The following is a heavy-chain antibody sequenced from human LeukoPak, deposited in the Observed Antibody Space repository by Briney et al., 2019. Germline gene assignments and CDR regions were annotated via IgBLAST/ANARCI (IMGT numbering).Heavy chain of an antibody. CDR1: GFTFSTYW. CDR3: ARDWGHFDS. J-gene: IGHJ4*02. Sequence: GGSLRLSCAASGFTFSTYWMNWVRQAPGKGLEWVANIKADGSEKYYVDSVKGRFTISRDNAKNSLYLQMNSLRVEDTAVYYCARDWGHFDSWGQGTLVTVSS. D-gene: IGHD7-27*01. CDR2: IKADGSEK. V-gene: IGHV3-7*01.